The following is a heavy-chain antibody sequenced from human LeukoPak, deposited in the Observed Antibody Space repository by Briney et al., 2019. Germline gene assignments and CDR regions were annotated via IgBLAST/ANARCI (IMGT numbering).Heavy chain of an antibody. V-gene: IGHV3-30-3*01. Sequence: GGSLRLSCAASGFTFSSYAMSWVRQAPGKGLEWVAVISYDGSNKYYADSVKGRFTISRDNSKNTLYLQMNSLRAEDTAVYYCAREGGYYDILTGYFDYWGQGTLVTVSS. CDR3: AREGGYYDILTGYFDY. J-gene: IGHJ4*02. CDR2: ISYDGSNK. CDR1: GFTFSSYA. D-gene: IGHD3-9*01.